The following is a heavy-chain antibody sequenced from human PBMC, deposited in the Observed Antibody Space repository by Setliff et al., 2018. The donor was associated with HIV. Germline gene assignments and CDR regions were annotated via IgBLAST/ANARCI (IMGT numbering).Heavy chain of an antibody. J-gene: IGHJ4*02. CDR3: TRGRRSSGWYVYH. CDR1: GDSIVSDDSTSSHH. V-gene: IGHV4-59*08. Sequence: NPSETLSLTCRFSGDSIVSDDSTSSHHCSWIRQPPGRGLEWIGTTPYSGSTNYNPSLKSRVTISVDTSTNQFSLKLSSVTAADTAVYYCTRGRRSSGWYVYHWGQGTLVTVSS. CDR2: TPYSGST. D-gene: IGHD6-19*01.